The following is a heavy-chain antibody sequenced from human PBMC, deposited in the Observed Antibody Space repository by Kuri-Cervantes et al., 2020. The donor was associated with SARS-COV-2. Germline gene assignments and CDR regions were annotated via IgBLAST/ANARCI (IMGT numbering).Heavy chain of an antibody. D-gene: IGHD3-3*01. CDR1: GVSIIGDSYY. Sequence: SETLSLTCTVSGVSIIGDSYYWTWIRQPAGKGLEWIGYIYTSGGTNYNPSLKSRVSISADTSKNQFSLKLSSVTAADTAVYYCARLDQYDFWSGYYFDYWGQGTLVTVSS. CDR2: IYTSGGT. J-gene: IGHJ4*02. V-gene: IGHV4-61*09. CDR3: ARLDQYDFWSGYYFDY.